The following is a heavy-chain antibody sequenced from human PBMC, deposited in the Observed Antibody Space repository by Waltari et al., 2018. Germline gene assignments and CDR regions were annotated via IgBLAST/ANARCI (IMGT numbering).Heavy chain of an antibody. CDR1: GLTFSNYW. Sequence: EVQLVESGGGLVQPGGSLRLSCAASGLTFSNYWVDWVRQVPGKGLEWGANIKQYGSESHYVDSVKGRFTISRDNAQNLLYLQINSLRDEDTAVYYCSVSLNHWGQGTLVTVSS. CDR2: IKQYGSES. V-gene: IGHV3-7*01. J-gene: IGHJ5*02. CDR3: SVSLNH.